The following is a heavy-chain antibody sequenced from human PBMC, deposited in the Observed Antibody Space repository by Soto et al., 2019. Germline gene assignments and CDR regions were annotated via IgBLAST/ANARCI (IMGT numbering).Heavy chain of an antibody. CDR3: TRLISAAQDY. D-gene: IGHD3-10*01. Sequence: ESGGGLVQPGGSLKLSCAASGFVFKDSSIHWVRQASGKGLEWVGRIRDRAFSYATAYAASVKGRFTISRDDSTNTAYLQMNSLKTEGTAIYYCTRLISAAQDYWGQGTLVTVSS. V-gene: IGHV3-73*01. J-gene: IGHJ4*02. CDR2: IRDRAFSYAT. CDR1: GFVFKDSS.